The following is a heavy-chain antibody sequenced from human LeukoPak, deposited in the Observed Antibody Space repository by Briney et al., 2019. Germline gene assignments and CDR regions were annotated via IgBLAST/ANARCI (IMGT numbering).Heavy chain of an antibody. Sequence: GGSLRLSCAASGFTFSSYAMSWVRQAPGKGLEWVSAISGSGGSTHYADSVKGRFTISRDNSKNTLYLQMNSLRAEDTAVYYCAKRAGDYSDYPPEDYWGQGTLVTVSS. CDR1: GFTFSSYA. CDR2: ISGSGGST. V-gene: IGHV3-23*01. J-gene: IGHJ4*02. CDR3: AKRAGDYSDYPPEDY. D-gene: IGHD4-11*01.